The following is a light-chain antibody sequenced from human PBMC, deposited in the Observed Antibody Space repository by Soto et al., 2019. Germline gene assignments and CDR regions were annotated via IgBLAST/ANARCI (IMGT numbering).Light chain of an antibody. V-gene: IGLV2-14*01. J-gene: IGLJ1*01. CDR1: SSDVGGYNY. CDR3: TSYTSSGTDV. Sequence: QSALTQPASVSGSPGQSITISCTGTSSDVGGYNYVSWYQQHPGKAPKLMICEVSHRPSGVSNRFSGSKSGNTASLTISGLQGEDEADYYCTSYTSSGTDVFGTGTKLTVL. CDR2: EVS.